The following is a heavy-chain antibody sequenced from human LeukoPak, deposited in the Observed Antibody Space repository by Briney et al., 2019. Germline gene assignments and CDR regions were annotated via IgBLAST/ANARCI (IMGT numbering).Heavy chain of an antibody. Sequence: ETLSLTCAVYGGSFSGYYWSWIRQPPGKGLEWVSSINYSGGSTYYADSVKGRFTISRDNSKNTLYLQMNSLRAEDTAVYYCAKGTMVRGADDWGQGTLVTVSS. J-gene: IGHJ4*02. CDR2: INYSGGST. D-gene: IGHD3-10*01. CDR1: GGSFSGYY. V-gene: IGHV3-23*01. CDR3: AKGTMVRGADD.